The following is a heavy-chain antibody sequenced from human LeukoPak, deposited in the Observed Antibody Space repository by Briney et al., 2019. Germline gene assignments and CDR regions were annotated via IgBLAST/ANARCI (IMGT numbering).Heavy chain of an antibody. V-gene: IGHV1-2*02. CDR1: GYTFTGYY. Sequence: ASVKVSCKASGYTFTGYYMHSVRQAPGQGLEWMGWINPNSGGTNYAQKFQGRVTMTRDTSISTAYMELSRLRSDDTAVYYCARESSGYDPVFDYWGQGTLVTVSS. CDR2: INPNSGGT. CDR3: ARESSGYDPVFDY. J-gene: IGHJ4*02. D-gene: IGHD5-12*01.